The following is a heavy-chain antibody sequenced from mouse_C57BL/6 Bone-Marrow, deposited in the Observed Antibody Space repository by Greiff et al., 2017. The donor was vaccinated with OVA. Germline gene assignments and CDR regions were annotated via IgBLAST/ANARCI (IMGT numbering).Heavy chain of an antibody. J-gene: IGHJ4*01. CDR2: ISSGGDYT. CDR1: GFTFSSYA. Sequence: EVQLVESGAGLVKPGGSLKLSCAASGFTFSSYAMSWVRQTPEKRLEWVAYISSGGDYTYYADTVKGRFTISRDNARNTLYLQMSSLKSEDSAMYYCTRLVGAMDYWGQGTSVTVSS. CDR3: TRLVGAMDY. D-gene: IGHD1-1*01. V-gene: IGHV5-9-1*02.